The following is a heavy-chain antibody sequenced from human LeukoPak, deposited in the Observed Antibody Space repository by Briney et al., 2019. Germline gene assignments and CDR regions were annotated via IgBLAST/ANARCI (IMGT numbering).Heavy chain of an antibody. Sequence: SETLSLTCTVSGGSISSGSYYWSWIRQPAGKGLEWIGRIYTSGSTNYSPYLRSRVTISVDTSKNQFSLKLSSVTAADTAVYYCARVGSSSSDPFDYWGQGTLVTVSS. D-gene: IGHD6-6*01. CDR1: GGSISSGSYY. V-gene: IGHV4-61*02. CDR2: IYTSGST. CDR3: ARVGSSSSDPFDY. J-gene: IGHJ4*02.